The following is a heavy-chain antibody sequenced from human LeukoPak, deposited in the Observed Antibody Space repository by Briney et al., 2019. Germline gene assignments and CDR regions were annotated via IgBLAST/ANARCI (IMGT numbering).Heavy chain of an antibody. CDR1: GGSISYYY. J-gene: IGHJ5*02. Sequence: SETLSLTCTVSGGSISYYYWSWIRQPPGKGLEWIGYIYYSGSTNYNPSLTSRVTISVDTSKNQFSLKLSSVTAADTALYYCARVSCSSTSCYGWFDPWGQGTLVTVSS. CDR3: ARVSCSSTSCYGWFDP. CDR2: IYYSGST. D-gene: IGHD2-2*01. V-gene: IGHV4-59*01.